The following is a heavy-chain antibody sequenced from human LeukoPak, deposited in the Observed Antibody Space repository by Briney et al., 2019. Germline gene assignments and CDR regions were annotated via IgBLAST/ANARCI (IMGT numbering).Heavy chain of an antibody. V-gene: IGHV4-34*01. D-gene: IGHD2-2*01. Sequence: KPSETLSLTCAVYGGSFSGYYWSWIRQPPGKGLEWIGEINHSGSTNYNPSLKSRVTVSVDTSKNQFSLKLSSVTAADTAVYYCAILGSTSRYYYYYMDVWGKGTTVTVSS. CDR2: INHSGST. CDR1: GGSFSGYY. CDR3: AILGSTSRYYYYYMDV. J-gene: IGHJ6*03.